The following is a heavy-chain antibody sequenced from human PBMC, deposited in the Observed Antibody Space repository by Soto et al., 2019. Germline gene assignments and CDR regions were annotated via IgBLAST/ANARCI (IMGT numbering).Heavy chain of an antibody. D-gene: IGHD6-6*01. J-gene: IGHJ4*02. V-gene: IGHV3-21*01. Sequence: GGPLRLSCAASGFPFSSYSMSWVRQAPGKGLEWVSSISASSENTYYTESLKGRFTVSRDNGKKSLFLQMNSLRAEDTAVYYCARDRLGSSPGYWGQGTLDTVSS. CDR2: ISASSENT. CDR3: ARDRLGSSPGY. CDR1: GFPFSSYS.